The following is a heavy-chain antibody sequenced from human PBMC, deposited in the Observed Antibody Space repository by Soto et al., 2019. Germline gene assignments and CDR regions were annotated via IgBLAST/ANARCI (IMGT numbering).Heavy chain of an antibody. CDR1: GYTSTGYY. CDR3: ARAASYYYGMDV. D-gene: IGHD6-25*01. V-gene: IGHV1-2*02. Sequence: ASVKVSCKASGYTSTGYYMHWVRQAPGQGLEWMGWINPNSGGTNYAQKFQGRVTMTRDTSISTAYMELSRLRSDDTAVYYCARAASYYYGMDVWGQGTTVTVSS. J-gene: IGHJ6*02. CDR2: INPNSGGT.